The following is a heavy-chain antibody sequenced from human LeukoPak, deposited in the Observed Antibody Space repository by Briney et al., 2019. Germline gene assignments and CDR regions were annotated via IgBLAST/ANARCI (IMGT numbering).Heavy chain of an antibody. Sequence: SQTLSLTCAVSGGSISSGGYSWSWIRQPPGKGLEWIGYIYLSGSTYYNPSLKSRVTISVDRSKNQFSLKLSSVTAADTAVYYCAGVGPPWAFDIWGQGTMVTVSS. CDR3: AGVGPPWAFDI. CDR2: IYLSGST. V-gene: IGHV4-30-2*01. J-gene: IGHJ3*02. D-gene: IGHD3-16*01. CDR1: GGSISSGGYS.